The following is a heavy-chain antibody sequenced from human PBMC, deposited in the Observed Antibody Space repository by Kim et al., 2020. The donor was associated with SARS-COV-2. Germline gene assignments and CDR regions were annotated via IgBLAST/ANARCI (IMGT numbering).Heavy chain of an antibody. CDR3: ARGLWFGESFGFDY. CDR2: IYYSGST. CDR1: GGSISSGGYY. J-gene: IGHJ4*02. D-gene: IGHD3-10*01. V-gene: IGHV4-31*03. Sequence: SETLSLTCTVSGGSISSGGYYWSWIRQHPGKGLEWIGYIYYSGSTYYNPSLKSRVTISVDTSKNQFSLKLSSVTAADTAVYYCARGLWFGESFGFDYWGQGTLVTVSS.